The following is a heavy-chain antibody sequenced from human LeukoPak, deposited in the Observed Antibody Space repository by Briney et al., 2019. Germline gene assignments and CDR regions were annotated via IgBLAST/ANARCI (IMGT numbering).Heavy chain of an antibody. Sequence: GGSLRLSCAASGFTFSSYEMNWVRQAPGKGLEWVSYISSGSTIYDADSVKGRFTISRDNAKNSLYLQMNSLRAEDTAVYYCARESIAVAGALFDYWGQGTLVTVSS. J-gene: IGHJ4*02. CDR2: ISSGSTI. CDR1: GFTFSSYE. D-gene: IGHD6-19*01. CDR3: ARESIAVAGALFDY. V-gene: IGHV3-48*03.